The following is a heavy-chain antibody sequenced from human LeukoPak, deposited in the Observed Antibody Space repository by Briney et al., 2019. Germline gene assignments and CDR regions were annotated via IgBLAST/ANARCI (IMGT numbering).Heavy chain of an antibody. V-gene: IGHV1-2*02. D-gene: IGHD3-3*01. J-gene: IGHJ5*02. CDR2: INPNSGGT. CDR3: ARRYDFWSGLDP. CDR1: GYTFTGYY. Sequence: ASVKVSCKASGYTFTGYYMHWVRQAPGQGLEWMGWINPNSGGTNYAQKFQGRVTMTRDTSISTAYMELSRLRSDDTAVYYCARRYDFWSGLDPWGQGTLVTVSS.